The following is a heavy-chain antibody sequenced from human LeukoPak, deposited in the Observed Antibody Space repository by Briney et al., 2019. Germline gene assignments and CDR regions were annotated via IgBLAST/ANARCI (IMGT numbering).Heavy chain of an antibody. CDR2: IIPIFGTA. J-gene: IGHJ5*02. D-gene: IGHD5-12*01. CDR1: GGTFSSYA. Sequence: SVKVSCKASGGTFSSYAISWVRQAPGQGLEWMGGIIPIFGTANYAQKFQGRVTITADESTSTAYMELSSLRSEDTAVYYCARDLLGYGGWFDPWGQGTLVTVSS. V-gene: IGHV1-69*13. CDR3: ARDLLGYGGWFDP.